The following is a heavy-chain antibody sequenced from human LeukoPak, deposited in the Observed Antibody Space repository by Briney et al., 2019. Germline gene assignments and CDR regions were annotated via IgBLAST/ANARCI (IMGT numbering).Heavy chain of an antibody. CDR1: GGTFSSYA. V-gene: IGHV1-69*13. D-gene: IGHD1-26*01. J-gene: IGHJ4*02. CDR2: IIPIFGTA. Sequence: GASVKVSCKASGGTFSSYAISWVRQAPGQGLEWMRGIIPIFGTANYAQKFQGRVTITADESTSTAYMELSSLRSEDTAVYYCARAINSGSYENFDYWGQGTLVTVSS. CDR3: ARAINSGSYENFDY.